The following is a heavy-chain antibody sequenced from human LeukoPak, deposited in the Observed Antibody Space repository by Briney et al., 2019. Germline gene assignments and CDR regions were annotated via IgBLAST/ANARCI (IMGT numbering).Heavy chain of an antibody. CDR2: VFHSGTT. CDR3: ARGGGIAEAPTFDF. V-gene: IGHV4-38-2*01. Sequence: SETLSLTCDVSGYSITNHHHWGWIRQPPGRGVEWIGNVFHSGTTYYNPSLKSRVTISVDTSKNQFSLKLSSVTAADMAVYYCARGGGIAEAPTFDFWGQGTLVSVSS. D-gene: IGHD6-19*01. J-gene: IGHJ4*02. CDR1: GYSITNHHH.